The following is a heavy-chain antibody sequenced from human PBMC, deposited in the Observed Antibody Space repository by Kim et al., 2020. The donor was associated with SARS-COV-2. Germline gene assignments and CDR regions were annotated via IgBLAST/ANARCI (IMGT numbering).Heavy chain of an antibody. Sequence: GGSLRLPCAASGFTFSSYWMYWVRQAPGKGLVWVSRINSDGSSTSYADSVKGRFTISRDNAKNTLYLQMNSLRAEDTAVYYCATYSSSWYGGGMDVWGQGTTVTVSS. J-gene: IGHJ6*02. V-gene: IGHV3-74*01. CDR3: ATYSSSWYGGGMDV. D-gene: IGHD6-13*01. CDR1: GFTFSSYW. CDR2: INSDGSST.